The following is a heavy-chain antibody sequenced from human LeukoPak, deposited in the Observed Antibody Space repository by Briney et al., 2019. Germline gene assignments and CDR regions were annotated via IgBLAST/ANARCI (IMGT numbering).Heavy chain of an antibody. V-gene: IGHV1-8*01. CDR2: MNPNSGNT. Sequence: GASVKVSCKASGYTFTSYDINWVRQATGQGLEWMGWMNPNSGNTGYAQKFQGRVTITRNTSISTAYMELSSLRSEDTAVYYCARGVFVGYYYYMDVWDKGTTVTVSS. CDR3: ARGVFVGYYYYMDV. D-gene: IGHD1-26*01. CDR1: GYTFTSYD. J-gene: IGHJ6*03.